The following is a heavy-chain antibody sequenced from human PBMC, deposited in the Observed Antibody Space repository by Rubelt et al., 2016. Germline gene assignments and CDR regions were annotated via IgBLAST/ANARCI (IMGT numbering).Heavy chain of an antibody. Sequence: QVQLQQWGAGLLKPSETLSLTCAVYGGSFSDYYWRWIRQPPGKGLEWIGEITHSGSTNYNPSLKGGVTVSVTTRKEQVARKWGSWNAADTAVYCCARHADCSRWLSLNTYDYFDYWGQGTLVTVSS. CDR3: ARHADCSRWLSLNTYDYFDY. V-gene: IGHV4-34*01. CDR1: GGSFSDYY. J-gene: IGHJ4*02. CDR2: ITHSGST. D-gene: IGHD6-13*01.